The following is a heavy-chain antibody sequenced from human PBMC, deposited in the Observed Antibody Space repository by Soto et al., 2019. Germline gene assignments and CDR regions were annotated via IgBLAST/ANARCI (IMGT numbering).Heavy chain of an antibody. Sequence: SVKVSCKASGGTFSSYAISWVRQAPGQGLEWMGGIIPIFGTANYAQKFQGRVTITADESTSTAYMELSSLRSEDTAVYYCASCSTSCYSGYYYYGMDVWGQGTTVTVPS. CDR3: ASCSTSCYSGYYYYGMDV. CDR1: GGTFSSYA. J-gene: IGHJ6*02. V-gene: IGHV1-69*13. CDR2: IIPIFGTA. D-gene: IGHD2-2*01.